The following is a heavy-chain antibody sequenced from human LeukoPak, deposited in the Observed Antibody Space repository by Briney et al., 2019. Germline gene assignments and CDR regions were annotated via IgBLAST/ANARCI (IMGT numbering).Heavy chain of an antibody. Sequence: ASVKVSCKASGFTFTSYYMHWVRQAPGQGLEWMGIINPSGGSTSYAQKFQGRVTMTRDTSTSTVYMELSSLRSEDTAVYYCARTRGHCSSTSCYRSSYMDVWGKGTTVTVSS. J-gene: IGHJ6*03. CDR1: GFTFTSYY. CDR3: ARTRGHCSSTSCYRSSYMDV. D-gene: IGHD2-2*01. V-gene: IGHV1-46*03. CDR2: INPSGGST.